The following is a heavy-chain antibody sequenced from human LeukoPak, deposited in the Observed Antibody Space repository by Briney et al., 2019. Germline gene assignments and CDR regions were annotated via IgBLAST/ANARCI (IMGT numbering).Heavy chain of an antibody. D-gene: IGHD3-9*01. J-gene: IGHJ6*02. CDR3: AAGVRYFDWLLPDYYYYGMDV. V-gene: IGHV1-58*01. CDR1: GFTFTSSA. Sequence: SVKVSCKASGFTFTSSAVQWVRQARGQRLEWIGWIVVGSGNTNYAQKFQERVTITRDMSTSTAYMELSSLRSEDTAVYYCAAGVRYFDWLLPDYYYYGMDVWGQGTTVTVSS. CDR2: IVVGSGNT.